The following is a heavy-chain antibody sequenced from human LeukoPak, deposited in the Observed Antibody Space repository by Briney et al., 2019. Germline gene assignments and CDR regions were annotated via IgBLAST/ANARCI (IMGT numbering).Heavy chain of an antibody. CDR2: ISGTGDAT. CDR1: GFTFSSFA. D-gene: IGHD1-26*01. V-gene: IGHV3-23*01. CDR3: AKDWGSGSYWDHDAFDI. J-gene: IGHJ3*02. Sequence: GGSLRLSCAVSGFTFSSFAMNWVRQAPGKGLEWVSGISGTGDATYYADSVKGRFTISRDNSKNTLSLQMNNLRAEDTAVYYCAKDWGSGSYWDHDAFDIWGQGTMVTVSS.